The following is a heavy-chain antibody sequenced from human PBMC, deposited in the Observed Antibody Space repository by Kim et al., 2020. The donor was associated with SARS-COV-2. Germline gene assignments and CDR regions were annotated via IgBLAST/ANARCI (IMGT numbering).Heavy chain of an antibody. J-gene: IGHJ4*02. V-gene: IGHV3-21*01. Sequence: GGSLRLSCAASESTFSRYSMNWVRQAPGKGLEWVSTISRNSDYIYYADSVEGRFTISRDNAKNSLYLQMNSLRADDTAMYYCARDLSLGRPGGFDYWGQGTLVTVSA. D-gene: IGHD3-10*01. CDR1: ESTFSRYS. CDR3: ARDLSLGRPGGFDY. CDR2: ISRNSDYI.